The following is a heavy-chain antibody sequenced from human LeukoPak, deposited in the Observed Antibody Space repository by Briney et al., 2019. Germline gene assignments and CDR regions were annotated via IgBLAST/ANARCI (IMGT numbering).Heavy chain of an antibody. V-gene: IGHV4-39*02. CDR3: AREVRNYHDSSGYFDAAFDI. CDR2: IYYSGST. Sequence: SETLSLTCTVSGGSISSSSYYWGWIRQPPGKGLEWIGSIYYSGSTYYNPSLKSRVTISVDTSKNQFPLTLSSVTASDPAVYYCAREVRNYHDSSGYFDAAFDIWRQGTMVTVSS. CDR1: GGSISSSSYY. D-gene: IGHD3-22*01. J-gene: IGHJ3*02.